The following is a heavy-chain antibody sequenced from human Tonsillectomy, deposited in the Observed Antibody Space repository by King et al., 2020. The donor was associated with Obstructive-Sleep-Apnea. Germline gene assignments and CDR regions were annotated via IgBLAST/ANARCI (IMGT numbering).Heavy chain of an antibody. CDR2: ISYSGST. Sequence: QLQESGPGVLKPSQTLSLTCTVSGGSISSGGHYWNWIRQHPGKGLEWIGYISYSGSTYFNPSLKSRLMLSVDTSKNHFSLSLSPVTAADTAVYYCARDIDNSGNGHFDIWGQGTLVTVSS. J-gene: IGHJ3*02. CDR3: ARDIDNSGNGHFDI. CDR1: GGSISSGGHY. D-gene: IGHD3-22*01. V-gene: IGHV4-31*03.